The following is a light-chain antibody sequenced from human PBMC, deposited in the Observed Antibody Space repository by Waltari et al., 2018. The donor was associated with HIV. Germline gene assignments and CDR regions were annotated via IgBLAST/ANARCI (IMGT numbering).Light chain of an antibody. Sequence: QSVLTQPPSVSGAPGQRVSISCTGSSSNLGAGFDAQWYQQLPGAAPRLLIYDNNNRPSGVPVLCAGSRSGTSASLAITGLQADDETDYYCQSFDSGLTSVVFGGGTKLTVL. J-gene: IGLJ2*01. CDR2: DNN. V-gene: IGLV1-40*01. CDR1: SSNLGAGFD. CDR3: QSFDSGLTSVV.